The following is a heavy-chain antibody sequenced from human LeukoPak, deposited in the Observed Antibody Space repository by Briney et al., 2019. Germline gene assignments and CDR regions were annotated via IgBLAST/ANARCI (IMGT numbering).Heavy chain of an antibody. CDR1: GYTFTGYY. Sequence: GASVKVSCKASGYTFTGYYMHWVRQAPGQGLEWMGWINPNSGGTNYAQKFQGRVTMTRDTSISTAYMELSRLRSDDTAMYYCAREEYSSGWAYYFDYWGQGTLVTVSS. CDR2: INPNSGGT. J-gene: IGHJ4*02. V-gene: IGHV1-2*02. D-gene: IGHD6-19*01. CDR3: AREEYSSGWAYYFDY.